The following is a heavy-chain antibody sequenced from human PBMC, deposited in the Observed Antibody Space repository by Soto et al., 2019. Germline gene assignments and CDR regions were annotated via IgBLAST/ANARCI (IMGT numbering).Heavy chain of an antibody. CDR3: ARGSMYNWNQSPPDS. CDR1: GFTFKTYT. Sequence: GGSLRLSCAGSGFTFKTYTFHWGRQPPGKGLEWVAVISYDGSNKYYADSVKGRFTVSRDNSKSTLFLQMNRLTPEDTAVYYCARGSMYNWNQSPPDSWGQGTLVTVSS. J-gene: IGHJ4*02. CDR2: ISYDGSNK. V-gene: IGHV3-30-3*01. D-gene: IGHD1-20*01.